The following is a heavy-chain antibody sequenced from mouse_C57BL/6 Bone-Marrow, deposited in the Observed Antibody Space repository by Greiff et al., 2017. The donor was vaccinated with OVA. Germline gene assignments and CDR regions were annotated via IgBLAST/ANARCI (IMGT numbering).Heavy chain of an antibody. J-gene: IGHJ2*01. CDR3: TRRGDSSGYLDY. Sequence: EVKVEESGAGLVKPGGSLKLSCAASGFTFSSYAMSWVRQTPEKRLEWVAYISSGGDYIYYADTVKGRFTISRDNARNTLYLQMSSLKSEDTAMYYCTRRGDSSGYLDYWGQGTTLTVSS. D-gene: IGHD3-2*02. CDR1: GFTFSSYA. CDR2: ISSGGDYI. V-gene: IGHV5S21*01.